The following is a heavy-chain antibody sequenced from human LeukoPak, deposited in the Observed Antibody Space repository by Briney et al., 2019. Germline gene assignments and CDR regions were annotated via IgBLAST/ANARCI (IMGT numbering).Heavy chain of an antibody. CDR1: GGSISSSSYY. J-gene: IGHJ5*02. CDR3: ARDGYNWNGNWFDP. V-gene: IGHV4-39*07. D-gene: IGHD1-20*01. Sequence: SETLSLTCTVSGGSISSSSYYWGWIRQPPGKGLEWIGSIYYSGSTYYNPSLKGRVTISVDTSKNQFSLKLSSVTAADTAVYYCARDGYNWNGNWFDPWGQGTLVTVSS. CDR2: IYYSGST.